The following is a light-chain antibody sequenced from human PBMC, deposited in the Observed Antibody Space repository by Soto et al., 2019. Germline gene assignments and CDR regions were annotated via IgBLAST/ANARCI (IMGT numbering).Light chain of an antibody. CDR1: TSDVGTYNL. CDR2: EVT. CDR3: CSFAGRSPPTSV. Sequence: QSVLTQPSSVSGSPGQSITISCTGPTSDVGTYNLVSWYQHHPGKAPQLIIFEVTKRPSGVSDRFSGSKSGNTASLTISGLLGEDEADYYCCSFAGRSPPTSVFGTGTKVTVL. J-gene: IGLJ1*01. V-gene: IGLV2-23*02.